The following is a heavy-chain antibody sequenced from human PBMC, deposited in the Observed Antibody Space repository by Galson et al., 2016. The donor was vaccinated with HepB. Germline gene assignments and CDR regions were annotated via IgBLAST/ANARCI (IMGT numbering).Heavy chain of an antibody. Sequence: SLRLSCAASGFSFDITWMSWVREAPGKGLEWVSSIGTTGVSTYYSDSVKGRFTISRDNSKNTLDLQMISLRADDTAFYYCARDLMAARMFDYWGQGILVTVSS. CDR1: GFSFDITW. CDR2: IGTTGVST. D-gene: IGHD2/OR15-2a*01. V-gene: IGHV3-23*01. CDR3: ARDLMAARMFDY. J-gene: IGHJ4*02.